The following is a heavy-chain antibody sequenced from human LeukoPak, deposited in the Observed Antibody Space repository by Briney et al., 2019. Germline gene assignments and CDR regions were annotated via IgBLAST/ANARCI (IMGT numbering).Heavy chain of an antibody. Sequence: SQTLSLTGAISGDTVSSNSAAWNWIRQSPSRGLKWLGRTYYRSKWYNDYAVSVKSRITINPDTSKNQFSLQLNSVTPEDTAVYYCARALGAEGWFDPWGQGTLVTVSS. J-gene: IGHJ5*02. V-gene: IGHV6-1*01. D-gene: IGHD3-16*01. CDR1: GDTVSSNSAA. CDR2: TYYRSKWYN. CDR3: ARALGAEGWFDP.